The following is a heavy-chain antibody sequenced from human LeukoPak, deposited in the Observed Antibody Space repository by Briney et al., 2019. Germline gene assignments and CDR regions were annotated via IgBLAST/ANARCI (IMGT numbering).Heavy chain of an antibody. CDR3: AKGGGSDFDF. J-gene: IGHJ4*02. V-gene: IGHV3-23*01. CDR2: ISTTGGRT. D-gene: IGHD3-16*01. Sequence: GGSLRHSCAASGFTFSSYAMSWVRQAPGKGLEWVSSISTTGGRTYYADSVKGRFTISRDSSKSTVSLQMNSLRAEDTAVYFCAKGGGSDFDFWGQGTLVTVSS. CDR1: GFTFSSYA.